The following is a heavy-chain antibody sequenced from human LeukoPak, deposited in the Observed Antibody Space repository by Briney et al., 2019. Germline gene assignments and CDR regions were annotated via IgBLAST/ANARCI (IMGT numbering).Heavy chain of an antibody. V-gene: IGHV1-18*01. Sequence: ASVKVSCKASGYTLTSYGISWVRQAPGQGLEWMGWISAYNGNTNYAQKLQGRVTMTTDTSTSTAYMELRSLRSDDTAVYYCARGPQGVVVVEDTYYYYYMDVWGKGTTVTVSS. CDR2: ISAYNGNT. J-gene: IGHJ6*03. CDR1: GYTLTSYG. CDR3: ARGPQGVVVVEDTYYYYYMDV. D-gene: IGHD2-15*01.